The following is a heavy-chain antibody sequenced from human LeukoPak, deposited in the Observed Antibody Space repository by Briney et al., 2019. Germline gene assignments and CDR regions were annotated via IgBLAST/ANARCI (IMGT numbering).Heavy chain of an antibody. CDR2: ISSSSSYI. CDR3: ARGQTTVTYLDDRDY. V-gene: IGHV3-21*01. J-gene: IGHJ4*02. D-gene: IGHD4-17*01. CDR1: GFTFSSYS. Sequence: GGSLRLSCAASGFTFSSYSMNWVRQAPGKGLEWVSSISSSSSYIYYADSVKGRFTISRDNAKNSLYLQVNSLRAEDTAVYYCARGQTTVTYLDDRDYWGQGTLVTVSS.